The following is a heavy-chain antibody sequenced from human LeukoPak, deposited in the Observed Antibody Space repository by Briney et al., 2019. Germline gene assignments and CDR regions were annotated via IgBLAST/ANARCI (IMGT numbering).Heavy chain of an antibody. CDR1: GFTFSSYA. CDR2: ISYDGSNK. V-gene: IGHV3-30*04. D-gene: IGHD2-2*01. Sequence: PGGSLRLSCAASGFTFSSYAMHWVRQAPGKGLEWVAVISYDGSNKYYADSVKGRFTISRDNSKNTLYLQMNSLRAEDTAVYYCARDGTQLPDIYYYYYYMDVWGKGTTVTVSS. CDR3: ARDGTQLPDIYYYYYYMDV. J-gene: IGHJ6*03.